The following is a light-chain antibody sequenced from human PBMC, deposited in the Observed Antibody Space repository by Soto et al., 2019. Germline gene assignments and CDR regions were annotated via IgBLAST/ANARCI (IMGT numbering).Light chain of an antibody. CDR3: QQLYSYPLT. CDR2: KAS. J-gene: IGKJ4*01. Sequence: DIQMTNSPSTLSASVGDRVTITCRASQSIDSWLAWYQQKPGKAPKLLMYKASSLESGVPSRFSGSGSGTEFTLTISSLQPEDFATYYCQQLYSYPLTFGGGTKVDI. V-gene: IGKV1-5*03. CDR1: QSIDSW.